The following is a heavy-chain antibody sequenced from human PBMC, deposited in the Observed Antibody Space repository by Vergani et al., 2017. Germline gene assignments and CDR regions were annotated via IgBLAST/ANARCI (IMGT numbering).Heavy chain of an antibody. D-gene: IGHD3-10*01. CDR3: TTAWGLYYLHGEYFQY. CDR1: GFTFDTYT. CDR2: ISSGGGDR. J-gene: IGHJ1*01. V-gene: IGHV3-23*01. Sequence: EVQLLESGGGLVQPGGSRRLSCAGAGFTFDTYTMAYVRQAPGKGLEWVATISSGGGDRFYADSVKGRFTISRDNSKNTLFLQMNSLKDEDTAVYYCTTAWGLYYLHGEYFQYWGRGTLVSVSS.